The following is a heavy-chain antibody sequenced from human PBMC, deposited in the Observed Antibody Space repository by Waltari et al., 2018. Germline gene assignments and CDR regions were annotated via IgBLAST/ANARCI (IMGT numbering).Heavy chain of an antibody. CDR3: AKARRWNWYFDL. D-gene: IGHD4-17*01. Sequence: QVQLVESGGGVVQPGRSLRLSCAASGFTFSSYGMPWVRQAPGKGLEWVAVIWYDGSNKYYADSVKGRFTISRDNSKNTLYLQMNSLRAEDTAMYYCAKARRWNWYFDLWGRGTLVTVSS. J-gene: IGHJ2*01. CDR2: IWYDGSNK. V-gene: IGHV3-30*18. CDR1: GFTFSSYG.